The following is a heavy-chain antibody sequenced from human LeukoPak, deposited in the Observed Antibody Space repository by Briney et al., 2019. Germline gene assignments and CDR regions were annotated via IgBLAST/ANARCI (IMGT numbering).Heavy chain of an antibody. V-gene: IGHV3-23*01. CDR2: ISGSGGST. D-gene: IGHD5-18*01. Sequence: GGSLRLSCAASGFTFSSYAMSWVRQAPGKGLEWVSAISGSGGSTYYADSVKGRFTISRDNSKNTLYLQMNSLRAEDTAVYYCAKALGALLDSYGSNFDYWGQGTLVTVSS. J-gene: IGHJ4*02. CDR3: AKALGALLDSYGSNFDY. CDR1: GFTFSSYA.